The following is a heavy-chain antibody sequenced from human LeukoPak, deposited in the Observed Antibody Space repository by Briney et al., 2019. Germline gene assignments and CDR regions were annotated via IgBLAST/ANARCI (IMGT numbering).Heavy chain of an antibody. V-gene: IGHV3-23*01. CDR1: GFSVSNDY. CDR3: AKSGIAVAGRWFDP. J-gene: IGHJ5*02. D-gene: IGHD6-19*01. Sequence: GGSLRLSCAVSGFSVSNDYMNWVRQAPGKGLEWVSAISGSGGSTYCADSVKGRFTISRDNSKNTLYLQMNSLRAEDTAVYYCAKSGIAVAGRWFDPWGQGTLVTVSS. CDR2: ISGSGGST.